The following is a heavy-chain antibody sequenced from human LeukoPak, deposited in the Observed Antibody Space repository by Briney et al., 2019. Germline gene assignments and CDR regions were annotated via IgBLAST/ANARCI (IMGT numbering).Heavy chain of an antibody. CDR1: GFTFSSYS. D-gene: IGHD2-15*01. J-gene: IGHJ4*02. CDR3: ARDLLGQYCSGGSCFQGSLGY. V-gene: IGHV3-21*01. Sequence: GGSLRLSCAASGFTFSSYSMNWVRQAPGKGLEWVSSISSSSSYIYYADSVKGRFTISRDNAKNSLYLQMNSLRAEDTAVYYCARDLLGQYCSGGSCFQGSLGYWDQGTLVTVSS. CDR2: ISSSSSYI.